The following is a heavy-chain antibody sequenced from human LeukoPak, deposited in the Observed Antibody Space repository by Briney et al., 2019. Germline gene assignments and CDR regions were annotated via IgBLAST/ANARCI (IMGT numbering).Heavy chain of an antibody. CDR2: ISYDGSNK. J-gene: IGHJ4*02. CDR1: GFTFSSYA. Sequence: GGSLRLSCAASGFTFSSYAMHWVRQAPGKGLEWVAVISYDGSNKYYADSVKGRFTISRDNSKNTLYLQMNSLRAEDTAVYYCARDPPALEDFDYWGQGTQVTVSS. V-gene: IGHV3-30*04. CDR3: ARDPPALEDFDY.